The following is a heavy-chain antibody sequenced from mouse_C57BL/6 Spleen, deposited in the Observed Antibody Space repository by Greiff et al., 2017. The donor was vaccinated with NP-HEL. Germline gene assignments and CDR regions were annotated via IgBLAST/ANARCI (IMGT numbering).Heavy chain of an antibody. D-gene: IGHD2-1*01. J-gene: IGHJ4*01. V-gene: IGHV1-80*01. Sequence: QVQLQQSGAELVKPGASVKISCKASGYAFSSYWMNWVKQRPGKGLEWIGQIYPGDGDTNYNGKFKGKATLTADKSSSTAYMQLSSLTSEDSAVYFCAVGNYLYYAMDYWGQGTSVTVSS. CDR2: IYPGDGDT. CDR1: GYAFSSYW. CDR3: AVGNYLYYAMDY.